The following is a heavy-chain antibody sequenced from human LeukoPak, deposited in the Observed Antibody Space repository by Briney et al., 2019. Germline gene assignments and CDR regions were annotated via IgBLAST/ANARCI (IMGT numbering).Heavy chain of an antibody. V-gene: IGHV1-69*13. Sequence: ASVKVSCKASGGTFSSYAISWVRQAPGQGLGWMGGIIPIFGTANYAQKFQGRVTITADESTSTAYMELSSLRSEDTAVYYCARGAYYDSSGYYYAYYVYWGQGTLVTVSS. CDR2: IIPIFGTA. CDR1: GGTFSSYA. CDR3: ARGAYYDSSGYYYAYYVY. J-gene: IGHJ4*02. D-gene: IGHD3-22*01.